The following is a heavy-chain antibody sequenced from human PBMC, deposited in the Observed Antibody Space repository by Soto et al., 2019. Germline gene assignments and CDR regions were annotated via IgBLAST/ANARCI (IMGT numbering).Heavy chain of an antibody. Sequence: QVQLVQSGAEVKKPGSSVKVSCKASGGTFSSYAISWVRQAPGQGLEWMGGIIPIFGTANYAQKFQGRGTITADESTSTAYMALSSLSLEDTAVYYCARGHIVVVTASRFDCWGQGTLVTVSS. CDR3: ARGHIVVVTASRFDC. D-gene: IGHD2-21*02. CDR2: IIPIFGTA. J-gene: IGHJ4*02. CDR1: GGTFSSYA. V-gene: IGHV1-69*12.